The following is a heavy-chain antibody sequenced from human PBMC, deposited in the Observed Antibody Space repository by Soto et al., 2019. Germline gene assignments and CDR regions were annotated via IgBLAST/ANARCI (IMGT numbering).Heavy chain of an antibody. D-gene: IGHD3-3*01. CDR3: ARSLDYDFWSGYNMTNY. CDR2: ISSSSSTI. V-gene: IGHV3-48*01. CDR1: GFTFSSYS. J-gene: IGHJ4*02. Sequence: GGSLRLSCAASGFTFSSYSMNWVRQAPGKGLEWVSYISSSSSTIYYADSVKGRFTISRDNAKNSLYLQMNSLRAEDTAVYYCARSLDYDFWSGYNMTNYWGQGTLVTVSS.